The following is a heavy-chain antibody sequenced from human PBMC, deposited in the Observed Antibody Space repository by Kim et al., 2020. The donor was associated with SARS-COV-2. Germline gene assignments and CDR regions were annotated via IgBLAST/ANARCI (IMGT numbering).Heavy chain of an antibody. CDR3: ARDPETGYCSSTSCYSPLYNWFDP. Sequence: SETLSLTCTVSGGSISSSSYYWGWIRQPPGKGLEWIGSIYYSGSTYYNPSLKSRVTISVDTSKNQFSLKLSSVTAADTAVYYCARDPETGYCSSTSCYSPLYNWFDPWGQGTLVTVSS. CDR1: GGSISSSSYY. V-gene: IGHV4-39*07. CDR2: IYYSGST. D-gene: IGHD2-2*01. J-gene: IGHJ5*02.